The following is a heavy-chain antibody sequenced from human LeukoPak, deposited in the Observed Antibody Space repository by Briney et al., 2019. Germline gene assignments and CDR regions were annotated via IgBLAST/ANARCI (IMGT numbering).Heavy chain of an antibody. CDR3: XXXXTXXXXFDY. CDR1: XSYX. Sequence: XSYXXSXIRQPPXKXXEWIGYIYYSGSTNYNPSLKSRVTISVDTSKNXFSLKLSSVTAADTAVYYCXXXXTXXXXFDYWGXGXLVTVSS. J-gene: IGHJ4*02. V-gene: IGHV4-59*01. CDR2: IYYSGST.